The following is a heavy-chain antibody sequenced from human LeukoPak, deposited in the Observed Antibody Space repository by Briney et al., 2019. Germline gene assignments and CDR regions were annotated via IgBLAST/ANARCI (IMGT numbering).Heavy chain of an antibody. D-gene: IGHD1-14*01. V-gene: IGHV1-2*06. CDR2: INPNSGGT. Sequence: ASVKVSCKASGYTFTGYYMHWVRRAPGQGLEWMGRINPNSGGTYYAQKFQGRVTMTRDTSISTAYMELSRLRSDDTAVYYCARYRPDLNYYGMDVWGQGTTVTVSS. CDR1: GYTFTGYY. CDR3: ARYRPDLNYYGMDV. J-gene: IGHJ6*02.